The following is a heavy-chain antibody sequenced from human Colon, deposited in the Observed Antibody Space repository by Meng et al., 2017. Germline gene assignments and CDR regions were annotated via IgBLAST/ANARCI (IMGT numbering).Heavy chain of an antibody. V-gene: IGHV3-66*02. J-gene: IGHJ5*02. CDR1: GFTLKNNY. D-gene: IGHD3-16*02. CDR2: LYSGRIT. CDR3: ATESFAA. Sequence: GQLVGVGGGVVQPGGSLSLSCVVAGFTLKNNYIHWVRQDPVRGLEWVAILYSGRITYYADSVKGRFTISRDDSKNTVHLQMNSLTVDDTALYYCATESFAAWGQGTLVTVSS.